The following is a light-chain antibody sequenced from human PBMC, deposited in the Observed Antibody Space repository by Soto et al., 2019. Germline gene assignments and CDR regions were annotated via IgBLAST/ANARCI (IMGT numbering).Light chain of an antibody. Sequence: DIQMTQSPSTLSGSVGDRVTITCRASQTISSWLAWYQQKPGKPPKLLIYKASTLTSGVPSRFRGSGSGTEFTLTISRLQPDDFSTYYCQHYNSYSEAFGQGTKVDIK. CDR1: QTISSW. CDR2: KAS. J-gene: IGKJ1*01. V-gene: IGKV1-5*03. CDR3: QHYNSYSEA.